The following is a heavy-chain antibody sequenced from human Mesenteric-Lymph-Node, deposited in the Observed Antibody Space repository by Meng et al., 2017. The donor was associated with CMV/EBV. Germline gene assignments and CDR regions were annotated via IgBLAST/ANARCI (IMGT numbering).Heavy chain of an antibody. CDR1: S. CDR3: ARGGGFMGDIVVVPAAMGLDY. D-gene: IGHD2-2*01. Sequence: STHRVRRPPGTGLQMVGWIQPNRSGATYAQKGQSDVTMTRDTSISTAYMTLSRLRSIDPAMYYCARGGGFMGDIVVVPAAMGLDYWGQGTLVTVSS. CDR2: IQPNRSGA. V-gene: IGHV1-2*02. J-gene: IGHJ4*02.